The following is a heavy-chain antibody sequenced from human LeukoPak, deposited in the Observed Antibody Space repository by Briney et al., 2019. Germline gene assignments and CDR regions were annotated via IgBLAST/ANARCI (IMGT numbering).Heavy chain of an antibody. J-gene: IGHJ6*03. CDR3: ARNPQYSSGWYSDYYYYMDV. D-gene: IGHD6-19*01. Sequence: GASVKVSCKASGYTFTGYYMHWVRQAPGQGLEWMGWINPNSGGTNYAQKFQGRVTMTRDTSISTAYMELSRLRSDDTAVYYCARNPQYSSGWYSDYYYYMDVWGKGTTVTVSS. CDR2: INPNSGGT. CDR1: GYTFTGYY. V-gene: IGHV1-2*02.